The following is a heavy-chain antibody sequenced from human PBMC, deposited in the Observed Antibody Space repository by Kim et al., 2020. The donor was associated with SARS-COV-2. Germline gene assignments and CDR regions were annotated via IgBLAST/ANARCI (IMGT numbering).Heavy chain of an antibody. CDR3: ARAPGTVFDY. CDR1: GFTFSSYE. Sequence: GGSLRLSCAASGFTFSSYEMNWVRQAPGKGLEWVSYISSSGRTIYYADSVKGRFTISRDNAKNSLYLQMNSLRAEDTAVYYCARAPGTVFDYWGQGTLVTVSS. J-gene: IGHJ4*02. CDR2: ISSSGRTI. V-gene: IGHV3-48*03. D-gene: IGHD3-10*01.